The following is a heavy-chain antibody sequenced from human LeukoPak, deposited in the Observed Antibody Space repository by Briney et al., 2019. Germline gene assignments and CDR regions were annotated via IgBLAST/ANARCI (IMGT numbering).Heavy chain of an antibody. CDR3: ARSVATTPYFDY. Sequence: ASVKVSCKASGYTFTGYYMHWVRQAPGQGLEWVGWINPNSGGTNYAQKFQGRVTMTRDTSISTAYMELSRLRSDDPAVYYCARSVATTPYFDYWGQGTLVTVSS. CDR1: GYTFTGYY. CDR2: INPNSGGT. J-gene: IGHJ4*02. V-gene: IGHV1-2*02. D-gene: IGHD5-24*01.